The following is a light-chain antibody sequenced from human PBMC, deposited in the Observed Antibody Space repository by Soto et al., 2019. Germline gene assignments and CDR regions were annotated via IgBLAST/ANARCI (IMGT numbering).Light chain of an antibody. CDR3: QQYNNWPRT. V-gene: IGKV3-15*01. Sequence: EILMTQSPATLSVSPGERVTFSCRASQSVSYYLAWYQQKPGQAPRLLIHGATTRATGIPARFSGSGSGTEFTLTISSLQSEDFAVYYCQQYNNWPRTFGQGTKVDI. CDR2: GAT. CDR1: QSVSYY. J-gene: IGKJ1*01.